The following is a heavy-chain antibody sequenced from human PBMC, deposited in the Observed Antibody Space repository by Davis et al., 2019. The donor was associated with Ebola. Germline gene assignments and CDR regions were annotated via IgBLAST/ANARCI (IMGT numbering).Heavy chain of an antibody. CDR1: GFTVSSNY. J-gene: IGHJ4*02. CDR2: ISSSSSYI. D-gene: IGHD2-15*01. Sequence: GGSLRLSCVASGFTVSSNYMNWVRQAPGKGLEWVSSISSSSSYIYYADSVKGRFTISRDNAKNSLYLQMNSLRAEDTAVYYCARDLPYYCSGGSCYSGLGLFDYWGQGTLVSVSS. V-gene: IGHV3-21*01. CDR3: ARDLPYYCSGGSCYSGLGLFDY.